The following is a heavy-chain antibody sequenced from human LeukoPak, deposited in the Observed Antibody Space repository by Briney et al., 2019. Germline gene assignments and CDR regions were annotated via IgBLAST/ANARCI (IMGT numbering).Heavy chain of an antibody. CDR3: ARGYCSGGSCPQGY. V-gene: IGHV1-69*13. CDR2: TIPIFGTA. CDR1: GGTFSSYA. J-gene: IGHJ4*02. D-gene: IGHD2-15*01. Sequence: GASVKVSCKASGGTFSSYAISWVRQAPGQGLEWMGGTIPIFGTANYAQKFQGRVTITADESTSTAYMELSSLRSEDTAVYYCARGYCSGGSCPQGYWGQGTLVTVSS.